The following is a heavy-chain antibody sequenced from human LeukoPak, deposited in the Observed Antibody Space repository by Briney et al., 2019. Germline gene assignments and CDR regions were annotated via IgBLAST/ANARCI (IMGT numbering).Heavy chain of an antibody. CDR1: GFSFSSFA. CDR3: AKGPAKYSGYDYFEY. Sequence: GGSLRLSCAASGFSFSSFAMSWVRQAPGKGLEWVSVISGLGDSTNYAESVKGRFTISRDNSKNTVYLLMNSLRGGDTAVYYCAKGPAKYSGYDYFEYWGQGTLVTVSS. CDR2: ISGLGDST. D-gene: IGHD5-12*01. V-gene: IGHV3-23*01. J-gene: IGHJ4*02.